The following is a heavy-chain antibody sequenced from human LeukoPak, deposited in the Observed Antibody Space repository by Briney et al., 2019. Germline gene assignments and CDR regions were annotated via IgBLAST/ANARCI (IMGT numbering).Heavy chain of an antibody. CDR1: GFTFSSYA. D-gene: IGHD3-22*01. CDR2: ISGSGGSA. V-gene: IGHV3-23*01. Sequence: GGSLRLSCAASGFTFSSYAMSWVRQAPGKGLEWVSAISGSGGSAYYADSVKGRFTISRDNSKNTLYLQMNSLRAEDTAVYYCAKGQGVNYYDSDWFDPWGQGTLVTVSS. J-gene: IGHJ5*02. CDR3: AKGQGVNYYDSDWFDP.